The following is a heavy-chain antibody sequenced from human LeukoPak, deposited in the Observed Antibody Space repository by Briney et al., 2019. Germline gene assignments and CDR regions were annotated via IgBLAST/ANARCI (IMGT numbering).Heavy chain of an antibody. J-gene: IGHJ5*02. V-gene: IGHV4-59*01. D-gene: IGHD3-10*01. CDR1: ADSISSYY. Sequence: SETLSLTCTVSADSISSYYWSWIRQPPGKGLEWIGYIYYSGSTNYNPSLNSRVTISIDTSKNQFSLKLSSVTAADTAVYYCARTDYHGSGTFYDNWFDPWGQGTLVTVSS. CDR3: ARTDYHGSGTFYDNWFDP. CDR2: IYYSGST.